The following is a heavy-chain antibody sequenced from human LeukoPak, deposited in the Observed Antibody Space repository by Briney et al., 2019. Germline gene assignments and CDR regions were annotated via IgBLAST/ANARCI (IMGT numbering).Heavy chain of an antibody. D-gene: IGHD3-3*01. J-gene: IGHJ5*02. CDR3: ARVKAGITIFGRFDP. V-gene: IGHV1-2*02. Sequence: ASVTVSCKASGYTFTGYYMHWVRQAPGQGLEWMGWINPNSGGTNYAQKFQGRVTMTRDTSISTAYMELSRLRSDDTAVYYCARVKAGITIFGRFDPWGQGTLVTVSS. CDR2: INPNSGGT. CDR1: GYTFTGYY.